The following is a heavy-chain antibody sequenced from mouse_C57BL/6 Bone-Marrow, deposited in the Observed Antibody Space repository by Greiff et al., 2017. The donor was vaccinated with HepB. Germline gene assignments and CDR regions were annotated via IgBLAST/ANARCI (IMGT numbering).Heavy chain of an antibody. V-gene: IGHV1-15*01. CDR1: GYTFTDYE. CDR2: IDPETGGT. Sequence: VQGVESGAELVRPGASVTLSCKASGYTFTDYEMHWVKQTPVHGLEWIGAIDPETGGTAYNQKFKGKAILTADKSSSTAYMELRSLTSEDSAVYYCTRNDGYYPAWFAYWGQGTLVTVSA. J-gene: IGHJ3*01. D-gene: IGHD2-3*01. CDR3: TRNDGYYPAWFAY.